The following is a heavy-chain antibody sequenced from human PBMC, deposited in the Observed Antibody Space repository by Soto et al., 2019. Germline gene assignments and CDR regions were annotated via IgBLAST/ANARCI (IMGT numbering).Heavy chain of an antibody. J-gene: IGHJ6*02. D-gene: IGHD5-12*01. CDR2: IIPIVGVV. V-gene: IGHV1-69*08. CDR3: AGDPGGYNFYGMDV. CDR1: GDTFSRYI. Sequence: QVQLVQSGAEVKKPGSSVKVSCKASGDTFSRYIIAWVRQAPGQGLEWMGRIIPIVGVVNYAQKFQGRVTVSADMSTSTAYMELSSLRSEDTAVYYCAGDPGGYNFYGMDVWGQGTTVTVSS.